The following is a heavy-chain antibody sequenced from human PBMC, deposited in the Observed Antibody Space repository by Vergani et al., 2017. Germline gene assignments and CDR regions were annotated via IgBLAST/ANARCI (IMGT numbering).Heavy chain of an antibody. D-gene: IGHD4-11*01. J-gene: IGHJ6*03. CDR1: GGSFTSYH. CDR2: IDHTGRP. CDR3: ARVNTETNGHLYYYYYMDV. V-gene: IGHV4-34*01. Sequence: QVQLQQWGGGLLKPSETLSLTCVVNGGSFTSYHWTWIRQSPGEGLEWVGDIDHTGRPDYNPSLKSRLTMSVDKSRNQFSPTLNSVTATDTAIYFCARVNTETNGHLYYYYYMDVGGQGTAVTVS.